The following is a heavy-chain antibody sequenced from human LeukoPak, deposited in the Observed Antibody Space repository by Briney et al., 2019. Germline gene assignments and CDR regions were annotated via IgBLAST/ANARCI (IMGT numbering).Heavy chain of an antibody. CDR1: GGSFSGYY. CDR3: ARGLTFGYYYDY. Sequence: PSETLSLTCTVYGGSFSGYYWSWIRQPPGKGLEWIGEINHSGSTNYNPSLKSRVTISVDTSKNQFSLKLSSVTAADTAVYYCARGLTFGYYYDYWGQGTLVTVSS. CDR2: INHSGST. J-gene: IGHJ4*02. D-gene: IGHD3-22*01. V-gene: IGHV4-34*01.